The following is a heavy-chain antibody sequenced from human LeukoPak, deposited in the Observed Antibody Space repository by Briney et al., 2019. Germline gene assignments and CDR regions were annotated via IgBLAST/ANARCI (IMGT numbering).Heavy chain of an antibody. CDR1: GFTFSNYA. CDR3: ARDAVGYCSGGSCYLHY. D-gene: IGHD2-15*01. J-gene: IGHJ4*02. Sequence: GGSLRLSCSASGFTFSNYAMHWVRQAPGKGLEWVAVISYDGSNKYYADSVKGRFTISRDNSKNTLYLQMNSLRAEDTAVYYCARDAVGYCSGGSCYLHYWGQGTLVTVSS. CDR2: ISYDGSNK. V-gene: IGHV3-30-3*01.